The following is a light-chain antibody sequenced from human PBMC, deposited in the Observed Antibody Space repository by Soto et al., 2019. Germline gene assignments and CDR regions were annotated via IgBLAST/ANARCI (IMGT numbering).Light chain of an antibody. CDR3: QQYNNWPRT. CDR2: GAS. J-gene: IGKJ1*01. Sequence: EIVITQSPATLSVSPGERANLSCRASQSVSSNLAWYQQKPGQAPRLLIYGASTRATGIPARFSGSGYGTGFNLTISSLQSEDFAVYYCQQYNNWPRTFGQGTKVDIK. V-gene: IGKV3-15*01. CDR1: QSVSSN.